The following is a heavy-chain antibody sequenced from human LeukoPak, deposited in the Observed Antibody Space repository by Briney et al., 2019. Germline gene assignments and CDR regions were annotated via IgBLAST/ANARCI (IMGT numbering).Heavy chain of an antibody. J-gene: IGHJ4*02. Sequence: GASVKVSCKASGYTFTGYYMHWVRQAPGQGLEWMGWINPNSGGTNYAQKFQGRVTMTRDTSISIAYMELSSLRSDDTAVYYCARVSASGSYSNFDYWGQGTLVTVSS. CDR1: GYTFTGYY. CDR2: INPNSGGT. V-gene: IGHV1-2*02. D-gene: IGHD1-26*01. CDR3: ARVSASGSYSNFDY.